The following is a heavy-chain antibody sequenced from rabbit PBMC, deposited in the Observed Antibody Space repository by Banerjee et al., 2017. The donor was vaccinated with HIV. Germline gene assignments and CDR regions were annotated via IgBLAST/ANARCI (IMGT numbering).Heavy chain of an antibody. Sequence: QEQLVESGGGLVKPGASLTLTCKASGFPFSDKAVMCWVRQAPGKGLEWIGCIGTGSGSTYYASWAKGRFTISKTSSTTVTLQMTSLTAADTATYFCARDTATSFSTYGMDLWGQGTLVTVS. D-gene: IGHD1-1*01. CDR2: IGTGSGST. CDR3: ARDTATSFSTYGMDL. J-gene: IGHJ3*01. CDR1: GFPFSDKAV. V-gene: IGHV1S45*01.